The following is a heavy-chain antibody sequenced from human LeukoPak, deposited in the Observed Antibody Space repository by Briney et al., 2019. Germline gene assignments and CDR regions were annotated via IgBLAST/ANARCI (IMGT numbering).Heavy chain of an antibody. Sequence: ASVKVSCNSSGYTFTGDYMHWVRQAPGQGLEWMGWINPNSGGTHYARKFQGRVTMTRDTSINTAYMELSRLRSDDTAIYYCARGSSIVTSTIDWFDPWGQGALVAVSS. CDR3: ARGSSIVTSTIDWFDP. D-gene: IGHD6-6*01. V-gene: IGHV1-2*02. CDR2: INPNSGGT. J-gene: IGHJ5*02. CDR1: GYTFTGDY.